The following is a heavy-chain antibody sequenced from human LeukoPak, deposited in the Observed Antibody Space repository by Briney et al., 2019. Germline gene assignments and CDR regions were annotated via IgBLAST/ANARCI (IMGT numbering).Heavy chain of an antibody. CDR2: IYYSGST. Sequence: PSETLSLTCTVSGGSISSSSYYWGWIRQPPGKGLEWIGSIYYSGSTYYNPSLKSRVTTSVDTSKNQFSLKLSSVTAADTAVYYCARTWYSYYYGSGSDPLDYWGQGTLVTVSS. J-gene: IGHJ4*02. D-gene: IGHD3-10*01. CDR3: ARTWYSYYYGSGSDPLDY. V-gene: IGHV4-39*07. CDR1: GGSISSSSYY.